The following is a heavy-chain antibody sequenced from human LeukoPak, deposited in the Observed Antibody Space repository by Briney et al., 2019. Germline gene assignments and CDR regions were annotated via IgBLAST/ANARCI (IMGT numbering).Heavy chain of an antibody. CDR3: AKVIFACSSASCSNYYYYGVDV. Sequence: GRSLRLSCAASGFIFSHYGMHWVRRAPGKGLEWVAVISFDGSNKYYADSVKGRFTISSDDSKNTLYLQMNSLRAEDTAVYYCAKVIFACSSASCSNYYYYGVDVWGQGTTVTVSS. J-gene: IGHJ6*02. V-gene: IGHV3-30*18. D-gene: IGHD2-2*01. CDR1: GFIFSHYG. CDR2: ISFDGSNK.